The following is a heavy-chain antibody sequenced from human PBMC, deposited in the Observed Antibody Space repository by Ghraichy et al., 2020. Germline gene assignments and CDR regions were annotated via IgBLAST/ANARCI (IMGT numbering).Heavy chain of an antibody. CDR2: ISSNGTTT. CDR1: GFTFGSYA. CDR3: SRGGGAGTPVLYHMDV. Sequence: GESLRLSCVASGFTFGSYAMSWVRQAPGKGLEWVSTISSNGTTTYYADSVKGRFTISRDNSKNTLYVQMNSLRAEDTAVYYCSRGGGAGTPVLYHMDVWGLGTTVTVSS. D-gene: IGHD6-19*01. J-gene: IGHJ6*02. V-gene: IGHV3-23*01.